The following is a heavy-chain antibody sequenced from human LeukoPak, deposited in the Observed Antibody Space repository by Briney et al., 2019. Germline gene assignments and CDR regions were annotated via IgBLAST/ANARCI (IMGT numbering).Heavy chain of an antibody. V-gene: IGHV3-64D*06. CDR1: GFTFSNYA. D-gene: IGHD3-10*01. CDR3: VKARTGSGSSAFDP. CDR2: ISSNGGST. J-gene: IGHJ5*02. Sequence: GGSLRLSCSASGFTFSNYAMHWVRQAPGKGLEYVSAISSNGGSTYYADSVKGRFTISRDNSKNTLYLQMSSLRAEDTAVYYCVKARTGSGSSAFDPWGQGTLVTVSS.